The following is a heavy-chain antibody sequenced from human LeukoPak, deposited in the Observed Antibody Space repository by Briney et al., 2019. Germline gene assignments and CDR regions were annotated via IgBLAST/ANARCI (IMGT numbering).Heavy chain of an antibody. Sequence: ASVKVSCKASGYTFTGYYMHWVRQAPGQGLEWMGIINPSGGGTTYAQKFQGRLTMTRDTSTSTVYMELSSLRSDDTAVYYCARDRSDCSSTSCYPPLIHMDVWGKGTTVTVSS. V-gene: IGHV1-46*01. CDR2: INPSGGGT. CDR3: ARDRSDCSSTSCYPPLIHMDV. CDR1: GYTFTGYY. J-gene: IGHJ6*03. D-gene: IGHD2-2*01.